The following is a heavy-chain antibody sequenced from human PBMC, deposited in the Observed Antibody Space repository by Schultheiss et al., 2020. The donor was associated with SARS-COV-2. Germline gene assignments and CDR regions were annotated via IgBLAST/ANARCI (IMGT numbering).Heavy chain of an antibody. D-gene: IGHD2-2*01. Sequence: SETLSLTCAVSGFSVTPYYWGWIRQPPGKGLEWIGSIYHSGSTYYNPSLKSRVTISVDKSKNQFSLKLSSVTAADTAVYYCARFYRRRRQLLFGMDVWGQGTTVTVSS. CDR2: IYHSGST. CDR1: GFSVTPYY. V-gene: IGHV4-38-2*01. CDR3: ARFYRRRRQLLFGMDV. J-gene: IGHJ6*02.